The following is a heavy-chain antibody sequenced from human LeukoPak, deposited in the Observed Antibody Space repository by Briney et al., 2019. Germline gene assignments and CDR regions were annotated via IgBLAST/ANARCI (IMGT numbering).Heavy chain of an antibody. D-gene: IGHD3-22*01. V-gene: IGHV4-39*02. J-gene: IGHJ4*02. CDR3: ARERHSSASLDS. CDR1: GDSLIINNYY. Sequence: SETLSLTCTVSGDSLIINNYYWGWIRQPPGKGLEWIGSIYYSGTAYYNASLMSRVTISVDTSKNQFSLRLSSVTAADTAVYHCARERHSSASLDSWGQGTLVTVSS. CDR2: IYYSGTA.